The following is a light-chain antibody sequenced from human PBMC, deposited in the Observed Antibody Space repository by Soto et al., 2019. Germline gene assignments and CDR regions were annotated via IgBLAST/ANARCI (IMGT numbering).Light chain of an antibody. CDR1: SSDVGGYNY. CDR2: EVS. V-gene: IGLV2-14*01. Sequence: HSVLSHPASVSGSPGQSITISCTGTSSDVGGYNYVSWYQQHPGKAPKLMIYEVSNRPSGVSNRFSGSKSGNTASLTISGLQAEEEADYYCSSYTSSSTVFGTGTKVTVL. J-gene: IGLJ1*01. CDR3: SSYTSSSTV.